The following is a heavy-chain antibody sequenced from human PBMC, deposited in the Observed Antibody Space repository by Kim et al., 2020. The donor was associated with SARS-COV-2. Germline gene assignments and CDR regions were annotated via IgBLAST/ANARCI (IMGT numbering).Heavy chain of an antibody. Sequence: GGSLRLSCAASGFTFSNYWMSWVRQAPGKGLEWVATIKEDGSMKLYVDSVKGRFTISKDNAKNSVDLQMSSLRVEDTAVYYCAKDNYGDYPDWGQGSLVTLSS. V-gene: IGHV3-7*03. CDR3: AKDNYGDYPD. J-gene: IGHJ4*02. CDR1: GFTFSNYW. D-gene: IGHD3-16*01. CDR2: IKEDGSMK.